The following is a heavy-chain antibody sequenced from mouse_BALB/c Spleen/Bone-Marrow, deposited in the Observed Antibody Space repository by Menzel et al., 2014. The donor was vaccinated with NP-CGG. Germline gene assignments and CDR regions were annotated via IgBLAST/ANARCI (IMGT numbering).Heavy chain of an antibody. D-gene: IGHD2-14*01. J-gene: IGHJ3*01. CDR2: IHYSGST. CDR3: ARHYRYEAWFAY. Sequence: EVKLMESGPDLVKPSQSPSLTCTVTGYSITSGYSWHWIRQFPGNKLEWMGYIHYSGSTNYNPSLKSRISITRDTSKNQFFLQLNSVTTEDTATYYCARHYRYEAWFAYWGQGTLVTVSA. V-gene: IGHV3-1*02. CDR1: GYSITSGYS.